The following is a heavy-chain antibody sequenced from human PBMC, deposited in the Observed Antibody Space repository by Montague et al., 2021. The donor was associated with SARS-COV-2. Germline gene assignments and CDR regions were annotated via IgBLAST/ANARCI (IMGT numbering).Heavy chain of an antibody. J-gene: IGHJ3*02. CDR1: GGSISRYS. CDR3: ARVGRGSSWYEVALDI. CDR2: IYNSGST. Sequence: SETLSLTCTVSGGSISRYSLTWIRQPPGTGLEWIGFIYNSGSTNYNPSLTRRVTISVDTSKNQFSLKLSSVAAADTAVYYCARVGRGSSWYEVALDIWGQGTMVTVSS. D-gene: IGHD6-13*01. V-gene: IGHV4-59*01.